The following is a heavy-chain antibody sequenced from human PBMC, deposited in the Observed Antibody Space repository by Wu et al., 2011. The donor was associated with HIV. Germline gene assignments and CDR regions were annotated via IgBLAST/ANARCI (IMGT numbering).Heavy chain of an antibody. V-gene: IGHV1-46*01. D-gene: IGHD2/OR15-2a*01. Sequence: QVQLVQSGAEVKKPGASLKVSCKASGYPFTTYYMHWVRQAPGQGLAWMGMIDPNGGSTSSAQNFQGRITMTRDTSTSTVYMELSSLRSEDTAVYYCASVTCNRDHCYFPFLGDAFNIWGPGTKVTVSS. CDR1: GYPFTTYY. CDR3: ASVTCNRDHCYFPFLGDAFNI. J-gene: IGHJ3*02. CDR2: IDPNGGST.